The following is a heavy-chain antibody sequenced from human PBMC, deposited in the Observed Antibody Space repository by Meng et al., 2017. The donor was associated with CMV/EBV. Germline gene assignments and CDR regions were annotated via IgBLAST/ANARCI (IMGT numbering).Heavy chain of an antibody. V-gene: IGHV3-21*01. Sequence: GGSPRLSCAASGFTFSSYSMNWVRQAPGKGLEWVSSISSSSSYIYYADSVKGRFTISRDNAKNSLYLQMNSLRAEDTAVYYCARAASGGSERWDYYYYGMDVWGQGTTVTVSS. CDR3: ARAASGGSERWDYYYYGMDV. D-gene: IGHD5-24*01. CDR2: ISSSSSYI. J-gene: IGHJ6*02. CDR1: GFTFSSYS.